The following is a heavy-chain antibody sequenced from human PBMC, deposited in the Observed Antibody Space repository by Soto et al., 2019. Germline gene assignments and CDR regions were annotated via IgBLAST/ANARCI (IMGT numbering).Heavy chain of an antibody. CDR1: GGSISSSSYY. CDR2: IYYSGST. V-gene: IGHV4-39*01. Sequence: PSETLSLTCTVSGGSISSSSYYWGWIRQPPGKGLEWIGTIYYSGSTYYNPSLKSRVTISVNTSKNQISLKLSSVTAADTAVYYCARHYYYGSGSNFDYWGQGALVTVSS. CDR3: ARHYYYGSGSNFDY. J-gene: IGHJ4*02. D-gene: IGHD3-10*01.